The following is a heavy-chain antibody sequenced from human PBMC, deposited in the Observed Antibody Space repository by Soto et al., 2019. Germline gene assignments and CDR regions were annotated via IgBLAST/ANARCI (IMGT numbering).Heavy chain of an antibody. CDR1: GGSISSSTYY. D-gene: IGHD3-10*01. Sequence: QLHLQESGPGLMKPSETLSLTCTVSGGSISSSTYYWGWIRQPPGKGLEWIGSIYYRGSTYYNPSLRSRVTISVDTSKNQVSLKMSSVTVADTAVYYCARSVGGQWLGDLSSVAFDIWGQGTMVTVSS. CDR2: IYYRGST. CDR3: ARSVGGQWLGDLSSVAFDI. V-gene: IGHV4-39*01. J-gene: IGHJ3*02.